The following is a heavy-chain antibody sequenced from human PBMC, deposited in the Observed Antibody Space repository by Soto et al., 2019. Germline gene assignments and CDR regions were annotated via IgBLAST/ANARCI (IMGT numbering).Heavy chain of an antibody. Sequence: SETLSLTCTVSGGSILNGGHYWTWIRQHPGKGLEWIGRIFFSGNTHYNPALQSRLTFSLDTAKNQFSLKLTSVTAADTAIYYCARDNYGGMRDFWGPGTLVTVSS. J-gene: IGHJ4*02. CDR2: IFFSGNT. V-gene: IGHV4-31*03. CDR3: ARDNYGGMRDF. CDR1: GGSILNGGHY. D-gene: IGHD4-17*01.